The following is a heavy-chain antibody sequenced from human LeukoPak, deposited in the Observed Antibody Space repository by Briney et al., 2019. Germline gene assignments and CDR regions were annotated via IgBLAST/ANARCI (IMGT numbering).Heavy chain of an antibody. V-gene: IGHV4-4*02. CDR1: GGSISSSNW. CDR2: IYHSGST. J-gene: IGHJ6*02. Sequence: SETLSLTCAVSGGSISSSNWWSWVRQPPGKGLEWIGEIYHSGSTNYNPSLKSRVTISVDKSKNQFSLKLSSVTAADTAVYYCARTSDYYYYGMDVWGQGTTVTVSS. CDR3: ARTSDYYYYGMDV.